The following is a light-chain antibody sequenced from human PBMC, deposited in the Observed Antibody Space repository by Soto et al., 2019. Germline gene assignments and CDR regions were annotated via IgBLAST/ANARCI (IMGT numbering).Light chain of an antibody. Sequence: DIQLTQSPSFLSASVGDRVTITCRASQAISSYFAWYQVKPGKAPQLLIYAASTLQSGVPSRFSGKGSATEFTLTISSLLPEDFATYYCQPVSSYPYTFGQGTKLEIK. V-gene: IGKV1-9*01. CDR3: QPVSSYPYT. CDR2: AAS. J-gene: IGKJ2*01. CDR1: QAISSY.